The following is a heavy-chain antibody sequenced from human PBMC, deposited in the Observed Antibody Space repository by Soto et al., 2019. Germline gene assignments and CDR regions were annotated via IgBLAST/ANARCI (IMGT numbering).Heavy chain of an antibody. Sequence: GASVKVSCKASGYTFTSYGISWVRQAPGQGLEWMGWISAYNGNTNYAQKLQGRVTMTTDTSTSTAYMELRSLRSDDTAVYYCALYYYGSGSRGGYYYYYGIDVWGQGTTVTVSS. V-gene: IGHV1-18*01. CDR1: GYTFTSYG. J-gene: IGHJ6*02. CDR2: ISAYNGNT. CDR3: ALYYYGSGSRGGYYYYYGIDV. D-gene: IGHD3-10*01.